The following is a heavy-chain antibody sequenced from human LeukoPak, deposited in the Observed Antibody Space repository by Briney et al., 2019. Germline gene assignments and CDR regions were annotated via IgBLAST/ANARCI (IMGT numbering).Heavy chain of an antibody. Sequence: GGSLRLSCTASGFTFGDYAMSWVRQAPGKGLEWVAFTRYDGNNKYYADSVKGRFTISRDNSKNTVYLQMNSLRAEDTAVYYCAKGPTHFRVWDDYDNTRLNYWGQGTLVTVSS. CDR3: AKGPTHFRVWDDYDNTRLNY. V-gene: IGHV3-30*02. CDR2: TRYDGNNK. D-gene: IGHD3-22*01. J-gene: IGHJ4*02. CDR1: GFTFGDYA.